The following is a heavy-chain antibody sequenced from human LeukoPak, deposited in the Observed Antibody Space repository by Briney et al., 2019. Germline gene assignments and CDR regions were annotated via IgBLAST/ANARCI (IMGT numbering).Heavy chain of an antibody. CDR3: AREGSGSYYDYYYYGMDV. Sequence: GGSLRLSCAASGFTFSSYGMHWVRQAPGKGLEWVAVIWYDGGNKYYADSVKGRFTISRDNSKNTLYLQMNSLRAEDTAVYYCAREGSGSYYDYYYYGMDVWGQGTTVTVSS. D-gene: IGHD1-26*01. J-gene: IGHJ6*02. CDR2: IWYDGGNK. CDR1: GFTFSSYG. V-gene: IGHV3-33*01.